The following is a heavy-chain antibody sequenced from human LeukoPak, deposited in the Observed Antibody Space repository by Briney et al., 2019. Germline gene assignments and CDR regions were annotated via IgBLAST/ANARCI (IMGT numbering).Heavy chain of an antibody. CDR2: IRYDGSNK. V-gene: IGHV3-30*02. J-gene: IGHJ5*02. CDR3: AKDSSSWANWFDP. D-gene: IGHD6-13*01. Sequence: PGGSLRLSCAASGFTFSSYGMHWVRQAPGKGLEWVAFIRYDGSNKYYADPVKGRFTISRDNSKNTLYLQMNSLRAEDTAVYYCAKDSSSWANWFDPWGQGTLVTVSS. CDR1: GFTFSSYG.